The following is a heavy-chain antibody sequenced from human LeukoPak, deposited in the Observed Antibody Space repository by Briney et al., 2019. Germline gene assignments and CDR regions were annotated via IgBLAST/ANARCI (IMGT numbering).Heavy chain of an antibody. V-gene: IGHV1-8*01. CDR3: ARGRAFRRTNWFDP. J-gene: IGHJ5*02. CDR2: MNPNSGNT. D-gene: IGHD1-7*01. Sequence: ASVKVSCKASGYTFTSYDINWVRQATGQGLEWMGWMNPNSGNTGYAQKFQGRVTMTRNTSISTAYMELSSLRSEDTAVYYCARGRAFRRTNWFDPWGQGTLVTVSS. CDR1: GYTFTSYD.